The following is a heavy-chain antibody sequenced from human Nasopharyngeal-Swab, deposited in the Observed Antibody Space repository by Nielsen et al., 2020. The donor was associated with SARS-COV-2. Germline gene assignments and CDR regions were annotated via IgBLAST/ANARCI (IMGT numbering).Heavy chain of an antibody. D-gene: IGHD3-22*01. CDR2: ISYDGSNK. J-gene: IGHJ4*02. V-gene: IGHV3-30*18. CDR3: AKDYSYYDSSGYPITFDY. CDR1: GFSFSSYG. Sequence: GGSLSLSCAASGFSFSSYGMHWVRQAPGKGLEWVAVISYDGSNKYYADSVKGRFTISRDNSKNTLYLQMNSLRAEDTAVYYCAKDYSYYDSSGYPITFDYWGQGTLVTVSS.